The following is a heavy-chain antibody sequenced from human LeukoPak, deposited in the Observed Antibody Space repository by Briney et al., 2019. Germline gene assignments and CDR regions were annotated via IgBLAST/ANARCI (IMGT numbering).Heavy chain of an antibody. CDR2: ISSNGGST. D-gene: IGHD4-11*01. V-gene: IGHV3-64*01. CDR1: GFTFSSYA. CDR3: AKDAQRGFDYSNSLEY. Sequence: GGSLRLSCAASGFTFSSYAMHWVRQAPGKGLEYVSAISSNGGSTYYANSVKGRFTISRDNSRNTLYLQMNSLRGEDTAVYYCAKDAQRGFDYSNSLEYWGQGTLVTVSS. J-gene: IGHJ4*02.